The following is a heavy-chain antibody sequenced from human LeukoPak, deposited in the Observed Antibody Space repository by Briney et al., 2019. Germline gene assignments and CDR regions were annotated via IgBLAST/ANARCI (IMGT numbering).Heavy chain of an antibody. J-gene: IGHJ4*02. D-gene: IGHD2-2*01. CDR2: ISYDGSNK. CDR1: GFTFSSYA. Sequence: GGSLRLSCAASGFTFSSYAMHWVRQAPGKGLEWVAVISYDGSNKYYADSVKGRFTISRDNSKNTLYLQMNGLRAEDTAVYYCARSRGQGYCSSTSCYAGLMDYWGQGTLVTVSS. CDR3: ARSRGQGYCSSTSCYAGLMDY. V-gene: IGHV3-30*04.